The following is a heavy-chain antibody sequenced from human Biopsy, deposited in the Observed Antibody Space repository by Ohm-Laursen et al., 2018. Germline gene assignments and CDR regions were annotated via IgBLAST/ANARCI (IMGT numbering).Heavy chain of an antibody. V-gene: IGHV3-66*01. CDR2: IHGSGRT. J-gene: IGHJ4*02. CDR3: AGAGGHSF. D-gene: IGHD3-16*01. CDR1: EFNVDRNH. Sequence: SLRLSCAASEFNVDRNHMNWVRQAPGKGLEWVSMIHGSGRTDYADSVKGRFTVSRDNSKDTVYLQMNALRVDDTAMYYCAGAGGHSFWGQGALVTASS.